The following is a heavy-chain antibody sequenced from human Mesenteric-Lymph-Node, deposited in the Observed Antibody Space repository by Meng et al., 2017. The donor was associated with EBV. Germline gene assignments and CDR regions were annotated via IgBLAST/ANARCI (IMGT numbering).Heavy chain of an antibody. Sequence: QVAGGELGGRLVQSGTSLRLSCAGSGFSFSDYAFNWVRQAPGKGLEWVAVISYDGTTKYYADSVKGRFTISRDNSQDTLFLQMDSLTTEDTALYYCVRYGNLFLDSWGQGTLVTVSS. V-gene: IGHV3-30-3*01. CDR1: GFSFSDYA. D-gene: IGHD1-7*01. J-gene: IGHJ4*02. CDR3: VRYGNLFLDS. CDR2: ISYDGTTK.